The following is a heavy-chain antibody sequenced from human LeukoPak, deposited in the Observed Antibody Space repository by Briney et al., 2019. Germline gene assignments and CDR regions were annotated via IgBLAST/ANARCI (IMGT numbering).Heavy chain of an antibody. CDR2: ISSNSSYI. D-gene: IGHD6-13*01. Sequence: GGSLRLSCAPSGFTLSSYTTKWVRQAPGPGLEWVSSISSNSSYIYYADSVKGRFTISRDNAKNSLYLQMNSLRVEDTAVYYCARVGDIATAGTYYYAMDVWGQGTTVTVSS. J-gene: IGHJ6*02. CDR1: GFTLSSYT. V-gene: IGHV3-21*01. CDR3: ARVGDIATAGTYYYAMDV.